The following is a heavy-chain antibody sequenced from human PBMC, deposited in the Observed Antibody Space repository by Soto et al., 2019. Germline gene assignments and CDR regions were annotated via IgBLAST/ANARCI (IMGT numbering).Heavy chain of an antibody. CDR3: AKPHCISTSCYGAFHI. J-gene: IGHJ3*02. CDR1: GYSFTSYW. D-gene: IGHD2-2*01. Sequence: SLKISCKGSGYSFTSYWIGWVRQMPGKGLEWMGIIYPGDSDTRYSPSFQGQVTFSVDQSISTAYLQWSSLKASDTAMYYCAKPHCISTSCYGAFHIWGQGTMVTVSS. V-gene: IGHV5-51*01. CDR2: IYPGDSDT.